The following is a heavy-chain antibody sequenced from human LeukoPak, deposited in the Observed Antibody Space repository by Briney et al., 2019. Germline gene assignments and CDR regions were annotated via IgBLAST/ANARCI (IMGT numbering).Heavy chain of an antibody. CDR3: ARDRSSGWYDY. D-gene: IGHD6-19*01. Sequence: ASVKVSCKASGYTFTSYYMHWVRQAPGQGLEWMGIINSSGGSTSYAQKFQGRVTMTRDMSTSTVYMELSSLRSEDTAVYYCARDRSSGWYDYWGQGTTVTVSS. CDR2: INSSGGST. J-gene: IGHJ4*03. V-gene: IGHV1-46*01. CDR1: GYTFTSYY.